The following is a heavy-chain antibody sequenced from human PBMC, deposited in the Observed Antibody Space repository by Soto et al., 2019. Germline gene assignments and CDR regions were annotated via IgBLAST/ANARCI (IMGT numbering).Heavy chain of an antibody. J-gene: IGHJ4*02. CDR3: AASRGNWFIDY. CDR2: IYSGGST. V-gene: IGHV3-66*01. Sequence: GSLRLSCAASGFTVSSNYMSWVRQAPGKGLEWVSVIYSGGSTYYADSVKGRFTISRDNSKNTLYLQMNNLKAEDMAVYYCAASRGNWFIDYWGQGTQVTVSS. CDR1: GFTVSSNY. D-gene: IGHD3-9*01.